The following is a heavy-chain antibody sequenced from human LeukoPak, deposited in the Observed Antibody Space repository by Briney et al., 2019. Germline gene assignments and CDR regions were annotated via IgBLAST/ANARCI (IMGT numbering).Heavy chain of an antibody. CDR1: GGSISSGGYY. V-gene: IGHV4-30-4*01. J-gene: IGHJ4*02. Sequence: PSQTLSLTCTVSGGSISSGGYYWSWIRQPPVEGLEWIGYIYYSGSTYYHPSLKSRVTISLDTSKNQFSLKLSSVTAADTAVYYCARVTTVTTSFHFDYWGQGTLVTVSS. CDR2: IYYSGST. CDR3: ARVTTVTTSFHFDY. D-gene: IGHD4-17*01.